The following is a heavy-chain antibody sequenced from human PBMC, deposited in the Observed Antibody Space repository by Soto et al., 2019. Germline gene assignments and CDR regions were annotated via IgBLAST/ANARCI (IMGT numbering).Heavy chain of an antibody. CDR1: GYTFTNYG. CDR2: ISPYNGHT. J-gene: IGHJ4*02. CDR3: ARDPPLIVATMSFDF. V-gene: IGHV1-18*01. Sequence: QVQLAQSGGEVKKLGASLKVSCKASGYTFTNYGISWVRQAPGQGLEWMGWISPYNGHTNSAQKFKDRMSMTTDTSTTAAYMDLRSLGTADTAVYYCARDPPLIVATMSFDFWGQGTLVSVSS. D-gene: IGHD5-12*01.